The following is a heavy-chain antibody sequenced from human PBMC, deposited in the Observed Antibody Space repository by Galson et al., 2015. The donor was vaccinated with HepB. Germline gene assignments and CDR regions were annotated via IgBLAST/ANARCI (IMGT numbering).Heavy chain of an antibody. CDR2: LTYDDTFT. V-gene: IGHV3-30-3*01. CDR1: GFTFTTYT. CDR3: TRDSIVDGHPGVFDS. J-gene: IGHJ4*02. D-gene: IGHD2-15*01. Sequence: SLRLSCAASGFTFTTYTIHWVRQAPGKGLEWVAVLTYDDTFTFYADFVKGLFTISRDSSKNTLMYLQMHNLTPDDTAVYYCTRDSIVDGHPGVFDSWGPGTLVTVSS.